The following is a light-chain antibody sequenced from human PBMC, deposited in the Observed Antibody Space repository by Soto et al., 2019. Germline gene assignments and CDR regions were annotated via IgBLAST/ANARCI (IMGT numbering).Light chain of an antibody. CDR2: GAS. J-gene: IGKJ1*01. Sequence: EIVLTQSPGTLYLSPGERATLSCRASQSVSISYLAWYQQKLGQAPRLLIYGASSRATGIPDRFSGSGSGTDFTLTISRLEPEDFAIYYCQQYGKSPGTFGQGTKVEI. V-gene: IGKV3-20*01. CDR1: QSVSISY. CDR3: QQYGKSPGT.